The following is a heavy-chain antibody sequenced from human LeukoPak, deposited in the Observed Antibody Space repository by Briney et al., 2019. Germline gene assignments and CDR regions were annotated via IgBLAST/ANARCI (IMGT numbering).Heavy chain of an antibody. CDR3: ARLWVVVPAARVYFDY. Sequence: SETLSLTCTVSGSSIGTYSWSWIRQPPGKGLEWVGYIYTTGSTHYNPSLKSRVTMSLDTSKNQLSLRLSSVTAAGTAVYYCARLWVVVPAARVYFDYWGQGTLVTVSS. D-gene: IGHD2-2*01. CDR1: GSSIGTYS. CDR2: IYTTGST. J-gene: IGHJ4*02. V-gene: IGHV4-4*09.